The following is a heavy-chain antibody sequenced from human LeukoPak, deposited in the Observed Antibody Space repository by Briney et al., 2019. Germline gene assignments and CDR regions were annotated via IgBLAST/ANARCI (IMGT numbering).Heavy chain of an antibody. V-gene: IGHV4-4*02. CDR3: ARDSPTIGAIDY. J-gene: IGHJ4*02. Sequence: SGTLSLTCAVSGASISTSNWWSWVRQPPGKGLEWIGEIHHSGRTNYSPSLRSRVTLSVDKSKNQFSLKVSSVTAADTAVYFCARDSPTIGAIDYWGQGALVTVSS. CDR1: GASISTSNW. CDR2: IHHSGRT. D-gene: IGHD6-13*01.